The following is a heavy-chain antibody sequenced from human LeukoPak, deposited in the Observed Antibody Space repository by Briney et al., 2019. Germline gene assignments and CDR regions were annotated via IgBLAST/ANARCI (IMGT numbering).Heavy chain of an antibody. CDR3: ARDAQGFSYGSAFDV. J-gene: IGHJ3*01. CDR1: GFTFDDYA. Sequence: GGSLRLSCAASGFTFDDYAMHWVRQAPGKGLEGVSLINGDGYSTYYADSVKCRFTISRDNSKNFLYLQMNSLRTEDTAFYYCARDAQGFSYGSAFDVWGQGTMVTVSS. D-gene: IGHD5-18*01. CDR2: INGDGYST. V-gene: IGHV3-43*02.